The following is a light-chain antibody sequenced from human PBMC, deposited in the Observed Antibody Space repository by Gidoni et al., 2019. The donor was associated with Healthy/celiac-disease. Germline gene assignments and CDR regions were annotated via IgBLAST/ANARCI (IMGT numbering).Light chain of an antibody. Sequence: EIVLTQSPATLSLSPGERATLSCRASKSVSSYLAWYQQKPGQAPRLLIYDASNSATGIPARFSGSGSGTDFTLTISSLEPEDFAVYYCQQRSNWPPIVTFXPXTKVDIK. CDR1: KSVSSY. CDR3: QQRSNWPPIVT. J-gene: IGKJ3*01. V-gene: IGKV3-11*01. CDR2: DAS.